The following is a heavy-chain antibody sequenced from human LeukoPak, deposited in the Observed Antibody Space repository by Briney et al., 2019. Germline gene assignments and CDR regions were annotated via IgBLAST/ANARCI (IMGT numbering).Heavy chain of an antibody. CDR1: GGSISSYY. CDR2: IYYSGST. CDR3: AREYSGYVGGFDY. Sequence: SETLSLTCTVSGGSISSYYWSWIRQPPGKGLEWIGYIYYSGSTNYNPSLKSRVTISVDTSKNQFSQKLSSVTAADTAVYYCAREYSGYVGGFDYWGQGTLVTVSS. V-gene: IGHV4-59*01. J-gene: IGHJ4*02. D-gene: IGHD5-12*01.